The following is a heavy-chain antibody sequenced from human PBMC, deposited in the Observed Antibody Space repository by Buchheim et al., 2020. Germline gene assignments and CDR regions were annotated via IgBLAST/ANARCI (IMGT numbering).Heavy chain of an antibody. Sequence: EVQLVESGGGLVQPGGSLRLSCAASGFTFSSYWMSWVRQAPGKGLEWVANIKQDGSEKYYVDSVKGRFTISRDNAKNSLYLQMNSLRAEDTAVYYCARDSADIVVVPAANDAFDIWGQGT. D-gene: IGHD2-2*01. CDR1: GFTFSSYW. V-gene: IGHV3-7*01. CDR3: ARDSADIVVVPAANDAFDI. CDR2: IKQDGSEK. J-gene: IGHJ3*02.